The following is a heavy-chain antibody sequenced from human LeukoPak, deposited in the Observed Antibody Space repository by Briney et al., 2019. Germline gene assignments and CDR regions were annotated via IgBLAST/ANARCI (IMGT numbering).Heavy chain of an antibody. J-gene: IGHJ6*03. V-gene: IGHV3-48*01. CDR2: ISSSSSTI. Sequence: PGGSLRLSCAASGFTFSSYSMNWVRQAPGKGLEWVSYISSSSSTIYYADSVKGRFTISRDNAKNSLYLQMNSLRAEDTAVYYCARITDFWSGYYKDYYYYMDVWGKGTTVTVSS. CDR1: GFTFSSYS. CDR3: ARITDFWSGYYKDYYYYMDV. D-gene: IGHD3-3*01.